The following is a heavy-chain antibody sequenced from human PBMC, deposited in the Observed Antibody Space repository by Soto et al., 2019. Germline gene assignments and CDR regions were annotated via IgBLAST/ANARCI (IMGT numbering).Heavy chain of an antibody. CDR2: ISAYNGNT. J-gene: IGHJ5*02. CDR1: GYTFTSYG. CDR3: ARDKALPDIVATENWFDP. Sequence: ASVKVSCKASGYTFTSYGISWVRQAPGQGLEWMGWISAYNGNTNYAQKLQGRVTMTTDTSTSTAYMELRSLRSDDTAVYYCARDKALPDIVATENWFDPWGQGTLVTVSS. D-gene: IGHD5-12*01. V-gene: IGHV1-18*01.